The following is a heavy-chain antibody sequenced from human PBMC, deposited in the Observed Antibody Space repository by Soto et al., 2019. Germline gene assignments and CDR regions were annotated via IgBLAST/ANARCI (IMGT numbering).Heavy chain of an antibody. J-gene: IGHJ5*02. CDR1: GFSLSTSGVG. CDR2: IYWDDDK. Sequence: QITLKESGPTLVKPTQTLTLTYTFPGFSLSTSGVGVGWIRQPPGKALEWLVLIYWDDDKRSSPALKSSHTTTKATYKNQVVLTVTSLVPVDTASFYCAHSRYAHVRGTYWFDPWGQGTLVTVSS. V-gene: IGHV2-5*02. D-gene: IGHD3-16*01. CDR3: AHSRYAHVRGTYWFDP.